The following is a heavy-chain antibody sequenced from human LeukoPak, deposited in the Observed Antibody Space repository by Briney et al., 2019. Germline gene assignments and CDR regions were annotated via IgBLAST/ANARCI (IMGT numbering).Heavy chain of an antibody. D-gene: IGHD2-21*01. V-gene: IGHV1-3*01. CDR2: INAGNGHT. J-gene: IGHJ4*02. CDR3: ARGIWSARTVDYYLDY. Sequence: GASVKVSCKASGYTFSNYAIHWVRQAPGQRFEWMGWINAGNGHTKYSQNFQGRVTITRDSSASTAYMELSSLTPEDTAVYYCARGIWSARTVDYYLDYWGQGTLVTVSS. CDR1: GYTFSNYA.